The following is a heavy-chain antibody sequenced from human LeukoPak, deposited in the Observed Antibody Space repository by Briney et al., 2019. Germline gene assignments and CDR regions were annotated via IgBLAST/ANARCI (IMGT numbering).Heavy chain of an antibody. V-gene: IGHV3-11*01. Sequence: XALYCVSYIITSGSTIYSAHSFKRPFPISTDNAKNSLYLQMNSLRAEDTAVYYCARDLSIFPVWGQGTTVTVSS. J-gene: IGHJ6*02. CDR2: IITSGSTI. D-gene: IGHD3-3*01. CDR3: ARDLSIFPV.